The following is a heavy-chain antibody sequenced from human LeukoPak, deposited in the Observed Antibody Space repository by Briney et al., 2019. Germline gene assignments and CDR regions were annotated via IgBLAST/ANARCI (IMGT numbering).Heavy chain of an antibody. CDR2: ISYDGSNK. CDR3: AKDQHSSGWPYYYYGMDV. V-gene: IGHV3-30*18. Sequence: GGSLRLSCAASGFTFSSYGMHWVRQAPGKGLEWVAVISYDGSNKYYADSVKGRFTISRDNSKNTLYLQMNSLRAEDTAVYYCAKDQHSSGWPYYYYGMDVWGQGTTVIVSS. J-gene: IGHJ6*02. D-gene: IGHD6-19*01. CDR1: GFTFSSYG.